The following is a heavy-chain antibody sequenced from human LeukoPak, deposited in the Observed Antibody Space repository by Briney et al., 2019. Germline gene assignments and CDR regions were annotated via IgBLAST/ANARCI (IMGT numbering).Heavy chain of an antibody. Sequence: GGSLRLSCAASGFTFSTYAMTWVRQAPGKGLEWVSTINTGGGTTYYADSVKGRFTISRDNSKNTLFLQMNSLRADDTATYYCAKDTLGSRTWYFYLDSWGQGTLVTVSS. CDR3: AKDTLGSRTWYFYLDS. J-gene: IGHJ4*02. CDR1: GFTFSTYA. CDR2: INTGGGTT. V-gene: IGHV3-23*01. D-gene: IGHD6-13*01.